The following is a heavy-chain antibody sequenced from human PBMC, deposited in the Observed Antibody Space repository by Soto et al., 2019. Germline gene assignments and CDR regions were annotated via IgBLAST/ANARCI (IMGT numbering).Heavy chain of an antibody. Sequence: PSETLSLTCAVYGGSFSGYYWSWIRQPPGKGLEWIGEINHSGSTNYNPSLKSRVTISVDTSKNQFSLKLSSVTAADTAVYYCARGQGYYYDSSGQIDYWGQGXLVTVSS. CDR3: ARGQGYYYDSSGQIDY. CDR1: GGSFSGYY. D-gene: IGHD3-22*01. V-gene: IGHV4-34*01. J-gene: IGHJ4*02. CDR2: INHSGST.